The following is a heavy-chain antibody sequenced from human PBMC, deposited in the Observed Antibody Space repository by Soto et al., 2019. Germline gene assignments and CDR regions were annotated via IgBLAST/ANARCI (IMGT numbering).Heavy chain of an antibody. J-gene: IGHJ5*02. Sequence: PGGSLRLSCAASGSTFNNYVMSWVRQAPGKGLEWVSTIRGSGGNTYYADSVKGRFTISRDNSKNTLYLQINSLRAEDTAVYHCAKDGVKGSSWYRQGPFDPWGQGTLVTVSS. CDR1: GSTFNNYV. V-gene: IGHV3-23*01. CDR2: IRGSGGNT. D-gene: IGHD6-13*01. CDR3: AKDGVKGSSWYRQGPFDP.